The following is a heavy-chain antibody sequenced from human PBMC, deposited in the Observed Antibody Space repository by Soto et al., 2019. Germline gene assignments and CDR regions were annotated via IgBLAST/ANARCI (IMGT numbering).Heavy chain of an antibody. CDR1: GFSFSGHY. CDR3: GDIGACDF. CDR2: IRNKANSYTT. D-gene: IGHD5-12*01. J-gene: IGHJ3*01. Sequence: PGGSLRLSCAASGFSFSGHYMDWVRQAPGKGLEWVGRIRNKANSYTTEYAATVKGRFTISRDDSKNSLYLQMNSLKTEDTAVYYCGDIGACDFWGQGTMVTVS. V-gene: IGHV3-72*01.